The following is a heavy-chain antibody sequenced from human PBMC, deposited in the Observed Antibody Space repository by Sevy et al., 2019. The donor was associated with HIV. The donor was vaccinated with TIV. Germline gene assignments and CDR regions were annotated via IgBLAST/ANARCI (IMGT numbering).Heavy chain of an antibody. J-gene: IGHJ6*02. CDR1: GFSFSNFG. CDR3: AKDLLQLTIKELAQDYYYGMDV. V-gene: IGHV3-30*18. D-gene: IGHD4-4*01. Sequence: GGSLRLSCIASGFSFSNFGMHWVRQAPGKGLEWVAISSYDGHTNYFGDSVKGRFTISRDNSKNTLYLQMNSLRVQDTAVYYCAKDLLQLTIKELAQDYYYGMDVWGQRTTVTVSS. CDR2: SSYDGHTN.